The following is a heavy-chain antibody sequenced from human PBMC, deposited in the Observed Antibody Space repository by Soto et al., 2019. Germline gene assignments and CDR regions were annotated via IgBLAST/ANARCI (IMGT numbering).Heavy chain of an antibody. Sequence: ASVKVSCKASGYTFTSYAMHWVRQAPGQRLEWMGWINAGNGNTKYSQKFQGRVTITRDTSASTAYMELSSLRSEDTAVYYCARELELPPYYYYYMDVWGKGTTLTVSS. CDR2: INAGNGNT. V-gene: IGHV1-3*01. CDR3: ARELELPPYYYYYMDV. J-gene: IGHJ6*03. D-gene: IGHD1-7*01. CDR1: GYTFTSYA.